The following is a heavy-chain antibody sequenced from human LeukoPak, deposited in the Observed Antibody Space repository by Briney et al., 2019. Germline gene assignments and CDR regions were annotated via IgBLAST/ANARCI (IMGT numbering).Heavy chain of an antibody. J-gene: IGHJ1*01. CDR1: GFTFSSYW. Sequence: GGSLRLSFAASGFTFSSYWMHWVRQAPGKGLVWVSRIKSDGSTTYADYVKGRFTISRDNAKNTVSRQMNSLRAEDTGVYYCARAPSEIGGYYPEYFRHWGQGTLVTVSS. CDR3: ARAPSEIGGYYPEYFRH. CDR2: IKSDGST. V-gene: IGHV3-74*01. D-gene: IGHD3-22*01.